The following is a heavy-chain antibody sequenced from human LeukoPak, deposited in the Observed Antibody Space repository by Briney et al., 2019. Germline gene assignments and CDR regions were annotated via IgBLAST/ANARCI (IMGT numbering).Heavy chain of an antibody. CDR1: GGSITNSC. CDR2: INCSGST. J-gene: IGHJ3*02. Sequence: KPSETLSLTCTVSGGSITNSCWNWIRQSPGKGLEWIGYINCSGSTNYNPSLKSRVTISVDTSKNQFSLKLSSVTAADTAVYFCAGDPLSTNDFDIWGQGTMVTVSS. V-gene: IGHV4-59*01. D-gene: IGHD1-1*01. CDR3: AGDPLSTNDFDI.